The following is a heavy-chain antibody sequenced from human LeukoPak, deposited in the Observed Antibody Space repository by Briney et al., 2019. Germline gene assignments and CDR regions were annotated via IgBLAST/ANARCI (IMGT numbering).Heavy chain of an antibody. CDR3: ARDRDWGLATDAFDI. Sequence: ASVKVSCKASGYTFTGYYMHWVRQAPGQGLEWMGWINPNSGGTNYAQKFQGRVTMTRDTSISTAYMELSRLRSDDTAVYYCARDRDWGLATDAFDIWGQGTMVTVSS. CDR2: INPNSGGT. D-gene: IGHD7-27*01. CDR1: GYTFTGYY. V-gene: IGHV1-2*02. J-gene: IGHJ3*02.